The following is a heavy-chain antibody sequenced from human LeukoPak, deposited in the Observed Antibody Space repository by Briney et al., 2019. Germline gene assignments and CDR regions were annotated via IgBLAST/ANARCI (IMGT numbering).Heavy chain of an antibody. J-gene: IGHJ4*02. CDR2: IKSKTDSGTT. CDR1: GFTFSNAW. Sequence: GGSLRLSCAASGFTFSNAWMSWVRQAPGKGLEWVGRIKSKTDSGTTDYAAPVKGRFTISRDDSKNTLYLQMNSLKTEDTAVYYCTTGGRWGQGTLVTVSS. V-gene: IGHV3-15*01. D-gene: IGHD2-15*01. CDR3: TTGGR.